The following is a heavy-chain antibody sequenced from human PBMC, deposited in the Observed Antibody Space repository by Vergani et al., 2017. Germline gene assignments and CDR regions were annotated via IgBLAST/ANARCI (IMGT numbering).Heavy chain of an antibody. Sequence: EVQLVQSGAEVKKPGESLRISCKGSGYSFTSYWISWVRQMPGKGLEWMGRIDPSDSYTNYSPSFQGHGTISTDKSISTAYLQWSSLKAADTAMYYCARHPYYYDILTGYQDDWGQGTLVTVSS. V-gene: IGHV5-10-1*01. D-gene: IGHD3-9*01. CDR3: ARHPYYYDILTGYQDD. CDR1: GYSFTSYW. J-gene: IGHJ4*02. CDR2: IDPSDSYT.